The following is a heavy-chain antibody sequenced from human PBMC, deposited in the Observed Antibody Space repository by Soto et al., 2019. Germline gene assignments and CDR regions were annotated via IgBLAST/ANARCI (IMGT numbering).Heavy chain of an antibody. V-gene: IGHV5-51*01. CDR1: GYNFINNW. Sequence: PGESLKISCQGSGYNFINNWIGWVRQMPGKGLVWLGIIYPVDSDTRYSPSFQGQVTISVDKPTSTAYLQWSSLKAADTAIYYCARGPVGYSQNKFDYWGQGTLVTVSS. CDR3: ARGPVGYSQNKFDY. CDR2: IYPVDSDT. J-gene: IGHJ4*02. D-gene: IGHD5-18*01.